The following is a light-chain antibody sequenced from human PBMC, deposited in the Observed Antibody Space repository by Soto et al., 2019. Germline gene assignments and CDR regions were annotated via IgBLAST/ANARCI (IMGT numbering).Light chain of an antibody. CDR1: SSDVGGHNY. Sequence: QSALTQPASVSGSPGQSITISCTGTSSDVGGHNYVSWYQQHPGKAPKLIINEVSYRPSGVSNRFSGSKSGNTASLTISGLPAEDDADFYCSSHSSSTDRVVFGGGTKLTVL. J-gene: IGLJ2*01. CDR2: EVS. CDR3: SSHSSSTDRVV. V-gene: IGLV2-14*01.